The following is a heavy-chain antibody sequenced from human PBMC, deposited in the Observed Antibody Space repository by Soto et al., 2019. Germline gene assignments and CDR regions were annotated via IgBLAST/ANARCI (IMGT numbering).Heavy chain of an antibody. CDR3: AKATHYGSGSYYRYNYGMDV. V-gene: IGHV3-30*18. CDR2: ISYDGSKE. J-gene: IGHJ6*02. Sequence: QVQLVESGGGVVQPGRSLRLSCAASGFTFSSYGMHWVRQAPGKGLEWVAVISYDGSKEYFADSVKGRFTISRDNSKNTLYLQMSSLRAEDTAVYYCAKATHYGSGSYYRYNYGMDVWGQGTTVTVSS. D-gene: IGHD3-10*01. CDR1: GFTFSSYG.